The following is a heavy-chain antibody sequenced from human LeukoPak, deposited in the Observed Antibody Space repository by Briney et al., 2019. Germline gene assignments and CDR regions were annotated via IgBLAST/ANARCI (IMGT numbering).Heavy chain of an antibody. Sequence: PSETLSLTCAVYGGSFSGYYWSWIRQPPGKELEWIGEINHSGSTNYNPSLKSRVTISVDTSKNQFSLKLSSVTAADTAVYYCARVGADGSGFLFDYWGQGTLVTVSS. J-gene: IGHJ4*02. CDR2: INHSGST. V-gene: IGHV4-34*01. D-gene: IGHD3-10*01. CDR1: GGSFSGYY. CDR3: ARVGADGSGFLFDY.